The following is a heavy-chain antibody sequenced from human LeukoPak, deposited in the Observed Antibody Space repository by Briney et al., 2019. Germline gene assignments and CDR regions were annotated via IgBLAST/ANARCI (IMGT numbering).Heavy chain of an antibody. Sequence: SETLSLTCTVSGGFISSYYWSWIWRPPGKGLEWIGYIYYSGSTNYNPSLKSRVTISVDTSKNQFSLKLSSVTAADTAVYYCARVETRDGYNYGYFDYWGQGTLVTVSS. J-gene: IGHJ4*02. CDR1: GGFISSYY. CDR2: IYYSGST. CDR3: ARVETRDGYNYGYFDY. D-gene: IGHD5-24*01. V-gene: IGHV4-59*01.